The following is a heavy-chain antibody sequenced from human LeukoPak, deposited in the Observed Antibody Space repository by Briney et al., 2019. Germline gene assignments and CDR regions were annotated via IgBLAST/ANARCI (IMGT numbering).Heavy chain of an antibody. CDR2: IYYSGST. J-gene: IGHJ3*02. D-gene: IGHD2-21*01. Sequence: SETLSLTCTVSGGSISSSSYYWGWIRQPPGKGLEWIGSIYYSGSTYYNPSLKSRVTISVDTSKNQFSLKLSSVTAADTAVYYCARVERYESILDAFDIWGRGTMVTVSS. V-gene: IGHV4-39*07. CDR3: ARVERYESILDAFDI. CDR1: GGSISSSSYY.